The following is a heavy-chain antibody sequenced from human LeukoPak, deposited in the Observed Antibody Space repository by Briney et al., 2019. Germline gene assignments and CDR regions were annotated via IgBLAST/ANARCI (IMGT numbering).Heavy chain of an antibody. CDR1: GFTFSSYW. J-gene: IGHJ5*02. V-gene: IGHV3-74*01. CDR2: INSDGSST. CDR3: AGKTSLLWFGEFDP. Sequence: PGGSLRLSCAASGFTFSSYWMHWVRQAPGKGLVWVSRINSDGSSTSYADPVKGRFTISRDNAKNTLYLQMNSLRAEDTAVYYCAGKTSLLWFGEFDPWGQGTLVTVSS. D-gene: IGHD3-10*01.